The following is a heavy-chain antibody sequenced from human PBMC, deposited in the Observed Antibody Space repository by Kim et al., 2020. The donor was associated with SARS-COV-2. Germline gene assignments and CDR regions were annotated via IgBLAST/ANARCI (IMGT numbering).Heavy chain of an antibody. J-gene: IGHJ6*02. D-gene: IGHD6-13*01. V-gene: IGHV4-34*01. Sequence: SETLSLTCAVYGGSFSGYYWSWIRQPPGKGLEWIGEINHSGSTNYNPSLKSRVTISVDTSKNQFSLKLSSVTAADTAVYYCARGWIAATILYYYYYGMDVWGQGTTVTVSS. CDR1: GGSFSGYY. CDR3: ARGWIAATILYYYYYGMDV. CDR2: INHSGST.